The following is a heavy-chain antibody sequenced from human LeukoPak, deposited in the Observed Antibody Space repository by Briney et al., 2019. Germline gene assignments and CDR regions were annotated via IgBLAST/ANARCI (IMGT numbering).Heavy chain of an antibody. CDR2: ISSSSNYI. J-gene: IGHJ5*02. Sequence: GGSLRLSCAASGFTFSSYSMNWVRQAPGKGLEWVSSISSSSNYIYYADSVKGRFTISRDNAKNSLYLQMNSLRAEDTAVYYCARDRENYDILGWFDPWGQGTLVTVSS. CDR1: GFTFSSYS. V-gene: IGHV3-21*01. D-gene: IGHD3-9*01. CDR3: ARDRENYDILGWFDP.